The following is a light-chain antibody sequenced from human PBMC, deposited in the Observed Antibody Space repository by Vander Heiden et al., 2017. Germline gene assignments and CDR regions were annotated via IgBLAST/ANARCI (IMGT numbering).Light chain of an antibody. V-gene: IGKV1-5*03. CDR3: QQCSSSPYP. Sequence: DIQMTQSPSTLSASVGDRVTITCRASQSISSWLAWYQQRPGKAPKLLIYKASSLESGVPSRFSGSGSGTEFTLTISSLQPDDFATYYCQQCSSSPYPFGQGTKLEIK. J-gene: IGKJ2*01. CDR2: KAS. CDR1: QSISSW.